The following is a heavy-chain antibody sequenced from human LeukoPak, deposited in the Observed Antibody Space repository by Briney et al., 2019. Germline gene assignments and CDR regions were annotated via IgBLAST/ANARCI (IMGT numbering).Heavy chain of an antibody. D-gene: IGHD3-16*02. Sequence: SETLSLTCTVSGGSISSSSYYWGWIRQPPGKGLEWIGSIYYSGSTYYNPSLKSRVTISVDTSKNQFSLKLSSVTAADTAVYYCARLRAYDYVWGSYRSRGYFDYWGQGTLVTVSS. J-gene: IGHJ4*02. CDR2: IYYSGST. CDR3: ARLRAYDYVWGSYRSRGYFDY. V-gene: IGHV4-39*07. CDR1: GGSISSSSYY.